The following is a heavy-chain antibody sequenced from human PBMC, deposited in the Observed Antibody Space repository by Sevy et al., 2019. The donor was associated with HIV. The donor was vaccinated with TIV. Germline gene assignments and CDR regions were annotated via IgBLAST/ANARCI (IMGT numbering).Heavy chain of an antibody. CDR2: IHSGGKI. CDR1: GFAFRSRA. J-gene: IGHJ6*02. D-gene: IGHD2-15*01. Sequence: GGSLRLSCVASGFAFRSRAMSWVRQAPGKGLEWVSVIHSGGKISYADSVQGRFTISRDNSKNTLYLQMNSLRAEATAVYYCAREDIVLGEDNYYGIDVWGQGTTVTVSS. CDR3: AREDIVLGEDNYYGIDV. V-gene: IGHV3-53*01.